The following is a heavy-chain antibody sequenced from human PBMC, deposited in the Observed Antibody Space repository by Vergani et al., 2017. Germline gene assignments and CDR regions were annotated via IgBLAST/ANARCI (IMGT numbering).Heavy chain of an antibody. D-gene: IGHD2-2*02. CDR2: FYYSGST. J-gene: IGHJ4*02. V-gene: IGHV4-59*01. CDR1: GGSISSYY. Sequence: QVQLQESGPGLVKPSETLSLTCTVSGGSISSYYWSWIRQPPGKGLEWIGYFYYSGSTNYNPSLKSRVTISVDTSKNQFSLKLSSVTAADTAVYYCAKDTGLVPAAIRFDYWGQGTLVTVSS. CDR3: AKDTGLVPAAIRFDY.